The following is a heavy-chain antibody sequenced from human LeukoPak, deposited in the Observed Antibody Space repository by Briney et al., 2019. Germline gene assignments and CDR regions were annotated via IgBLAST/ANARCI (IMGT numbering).Heavy chain of an antibody. CDR1: GGSISSYY. J-gene: IGHJ5*02. D-gene: IGHD3-10*01. Sequence: SETLSLTCTVSGGSISSYYWSWIRQPPGKGLEWIGYIYYSGSTNYNPSLKSRVTISVDTSKNQFSLKLSSVTAADTAVYYCARALYYYGSGGNGNWFDPWGQGTLVTVSS. CDR3: ARALYYYGSGGNGNWFDP. CDR2: IYYSGST. V-gene: IGHV4-59*01.